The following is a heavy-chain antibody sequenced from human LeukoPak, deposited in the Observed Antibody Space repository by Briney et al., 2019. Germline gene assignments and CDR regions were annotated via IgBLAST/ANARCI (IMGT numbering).Heavy chain of an antibody. D-gene: IGHD6-6*01. J-gene: IGHJ4*02. CDR1: GYTFTSYD. CDR3: ARRVAARRVDDY. Sequence: GPSVNLSCKASGYTFTSYDINWVPQATGQGLESMGWMNPNSGNTGYAQKFQGRVTMTRNTSISTAYMELSSLRSEDTAVYYCARRVAARRVDDYWGQGTLVTVSS. CDR2: MNPNSGNT. V-gene: IGHV1-8*01.